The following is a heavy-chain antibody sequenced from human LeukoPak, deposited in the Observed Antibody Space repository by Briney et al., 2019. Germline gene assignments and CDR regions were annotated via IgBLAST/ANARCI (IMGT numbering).Heavy chain of an antibody. D-gene: IGHD3-22*01. CDR3: AGGPVGGYLNY. Sequence: GGSLRLSCAASGFTFSSYWMHWVRQAPGKGLVWVSRINSDGSSTSYADSVKGRFTISRDNAKNTLYLQMNSLRAEDTAVYYCAGGPVGGYLNYWGQGTLVTVSS. CDR1: GFTFSSYW. J-gene: IGHJ4*02. CDR2: INSDGSST. V-gene: IGHV3-74*01.